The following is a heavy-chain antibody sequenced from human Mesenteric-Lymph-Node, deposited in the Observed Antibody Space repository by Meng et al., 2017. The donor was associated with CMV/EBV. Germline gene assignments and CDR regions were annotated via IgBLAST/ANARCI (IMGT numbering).Heavy chain of an antibody. D-gene: IGHD3-9*01. J-gene: IGHJ4*02. CDR3: ARAGAYYDFLTGDDY. V-gene: IGHV3-11*01. CDR1: GFTFREYY. CDR2: INSGGSVI. Sequence: GGSLRLSCAASGFTFREYYMSWIRQAPGKGLEWLSYINSGGSVIQYADSVKGRFTISRDNAKKSVFLQMNSLRAEDTGVYYCARAGAYYDFLTGDDYWGQGTLVTVSS.